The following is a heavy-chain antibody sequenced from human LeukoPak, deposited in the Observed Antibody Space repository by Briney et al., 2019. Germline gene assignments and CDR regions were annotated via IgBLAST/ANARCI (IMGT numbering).Heavy chain of an antibody. CDR3: ARHVSTYYDFWSGYLNYYYYYMDV. V-gene: IGHV5-51*01. J-gene: IGHJ6*03. D-gene: IGHD3-3*01. CDR1: GYSFTSYW. CDR2: IYPGDSDT. Sequence: GESLKISCKGSGYSFTSYWIGWVRQMPGKGLEWMGIIYPGDSDTRYSPSFQGQVTISADKSISTAYLQWGSLKASDTAMYYCARHVSTYYDFWSGYLNYYYYYMDVWGKGTTVTVSS.